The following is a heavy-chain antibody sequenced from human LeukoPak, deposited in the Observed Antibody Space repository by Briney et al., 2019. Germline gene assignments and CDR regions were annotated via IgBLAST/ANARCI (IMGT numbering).Heavy chain of an antibody. CDR3: AKDLETYYYDSSVLDY. J-gene: IGHJ4*02. CDR1: GFTFSNYG. D-gene: IGHD3-22*01. V-gene: IGHV3-30*18. Sequence: GGSLRLSCAASGFTFSNYGMHWVRQAPGKGLEWVAVISYDGSNKYYADSVKGRFTISRDNSKNTLYLQMNSLRAEDTAVYYCAKDLETYYYDSSVLDYWGQGTLVTVSS. CDR2: ISYDGSNK.